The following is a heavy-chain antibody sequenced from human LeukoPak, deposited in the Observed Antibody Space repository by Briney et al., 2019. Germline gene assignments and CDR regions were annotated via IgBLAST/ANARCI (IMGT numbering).Heavy chain of an antibody. V-gene: IGHV3-7*01. CDR3: ARGGETKLTY. D-gene: IGHD4-11*01. Sequence: GGSLRLSCAASGFTFSSYQMSWVRRAPGKGLERVANIREDGNERYYLDSVKGRFTISRDNAKNSLYLQMSSLRAEDTAVYYCARGGETKLTYWGQGTLVTVSS. CDR1: GFTFSSYQ. J-gene: IGHJ4*02. CDR2: IREDGNER.